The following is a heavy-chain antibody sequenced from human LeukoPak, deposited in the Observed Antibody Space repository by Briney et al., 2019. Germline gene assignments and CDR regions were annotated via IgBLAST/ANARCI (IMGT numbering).Heavy chain of an antibody. CDR2: ISAYNGNT. Sequence: ASVKVSCKASGYTFTSYGISWVRQAPGQGLEWMGWISAYNGNTNYAQKLQGRVTMTTDTSTNTAYMELRSLRSDDTAVYYCARILISIFGGDYMDVWGKGTTVTVSS. CDR3: ARILISIFGGDYMDV. CDR1: GYTFTSYG. V-gene: IGHV1-18*01. J-gene: IGHJ6*03. D-gene: IGHD3-3*01.